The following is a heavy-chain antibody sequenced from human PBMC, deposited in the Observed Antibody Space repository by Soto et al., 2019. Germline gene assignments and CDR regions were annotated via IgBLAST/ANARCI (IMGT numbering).Heavy chain of an antibody. V-gene: IGHV1-69*12. CDR3: AREATYYYDSSGYYVFDAFDI. J-gene: IGHJ3*02. Sequence: QVQLVQSGAEVKKPGSSVKVSCKASGGTFSSYAISWVRQAPGQGLEWMGGIIPIFGTANYAQKFQGRVTITADESTSTAYMEQSSLRSEDTAVYYCAREATYYYDSSGYYVFDAFDIWGQGTMVTVSS. CDR1: GGTFSSYA. CDR2: IIPIFGTA. D-gene: IGHD3-22*01.